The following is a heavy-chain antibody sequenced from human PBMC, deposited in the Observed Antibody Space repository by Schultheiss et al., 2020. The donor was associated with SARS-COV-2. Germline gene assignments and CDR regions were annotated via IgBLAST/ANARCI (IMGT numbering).Heavy chain of an antibody. D-gene: IGHD5-18*01. V-gene: IGHV4-39*07. CDR2: IYYSGST. CDR3: ASTARYYFDY. CDR1: GGSISSSSYY. J-gene: IGHJ4*02. Sequence: SETLSLTCTVSGGSISSSSYYWGWIRQPPGKGLEWIGSIYYSGSTNYNPSLKSRVTISVDTSKNQFSLKLRSVTAADTAVYYCASTARYYFDYWGQGTLVTVSS.